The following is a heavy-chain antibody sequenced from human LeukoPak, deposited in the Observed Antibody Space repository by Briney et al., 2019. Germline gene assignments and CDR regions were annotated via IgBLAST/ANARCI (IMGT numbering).Heavy chain of an antibody. CDR1: GGSFSGYY. V-gene: IGHV4-34*01. Sequence: PSETLSLTCAVYGGSFSGYYWSWIRQPPGKGLEWIGEINHSGSTNYNPSLKSRVTISVDTSKNQFSLKLSSETAADTAVYYCARLGPRYCSGGSCYSLIRLGVGWFDPWGQGTLVTVSS. CDR2: INHSGST. J-gene: IGHJ5*02. D-gene: IGHD2-15*01. CDR3: ARLGPRYCSGGSCYSLIRLGVGWFDP.